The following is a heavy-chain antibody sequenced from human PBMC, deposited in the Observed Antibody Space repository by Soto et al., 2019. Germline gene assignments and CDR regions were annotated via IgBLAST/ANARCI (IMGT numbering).Heavy chain of an antibody. Sequence: SGPTLVNPTQTLTLTCTFSGFSLSTSGMCVSWIRQPPGKALEWLARIDRDDDKYYSTSLKTRLTISKDTSKNQVVLTMTNMDPMDTATYYCVRIKGSSGYADYWGQGTLVTVSS. CDR3: VRIKGSSGYADY. CDR2: IDRDDDK. D-gene: IGHD3-22*01. J-gene: IGHJ4*02. CDR1: GFSLSTSGMC. V-gene: IGHV2-70*11.